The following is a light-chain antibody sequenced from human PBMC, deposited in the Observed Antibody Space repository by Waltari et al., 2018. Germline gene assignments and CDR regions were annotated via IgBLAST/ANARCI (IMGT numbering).Light chain of an antibody. CDR2: DVS. CDR1: SSDVGGYNY. Sequence: QSALTQPASVSGSPGQPITISCTGTSSDVGGYNYVSWYQQHPGKAPKLMIYDVSKRPSGVSNRFSGSKSGNTASLTISGLQAEDEADYYCSSYTSSSTLGVFGGGTKLTVL. CDR3: SSYTSSSTLGV. J-gene: IGLJ2*01. V-gene: IGLV2-14*01.